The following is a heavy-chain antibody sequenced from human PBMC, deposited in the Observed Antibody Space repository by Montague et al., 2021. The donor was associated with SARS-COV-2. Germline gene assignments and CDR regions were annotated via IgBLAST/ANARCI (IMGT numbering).Heavy chain of an antibody. CDR2: IYYSGST. J-gene: IGHJ4*02. V-gene: IGHV4-59*13. CDR1: GGSISSYY. Sequence: SETLSPTCTVSGGSISSYYWSWIRQPLGKGLEWIGYIYYSGSTNYNPSLKSRVTISVDTSKNQFSLKLSSVTAADTAVYYCARDLGDYWGQGTLVTVSS. CDR3: ARDLGDY.